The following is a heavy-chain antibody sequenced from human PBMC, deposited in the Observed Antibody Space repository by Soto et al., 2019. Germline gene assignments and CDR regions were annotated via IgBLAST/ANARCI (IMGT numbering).Heavy chain of an antibody. CDR3: ARDTPSRSRDGYNYFDY. D-gene: IGHD5-12*01. CDR2: IYYSGST. V-gene: IGHV4-31*03. Sequence: PWETLSLTCTVSGGSISSGGYYWSWIRQHPGKGLEWIGYIYYSGSTYYNPSPKSRVTISVDTSKNQFSLKLSSVTAADTAVYYCARDTPSRSRDGYNYFDYWGQGTLVTVSS. CDR1: GGSISSGGYY. J-gene: IGHJ4*02.